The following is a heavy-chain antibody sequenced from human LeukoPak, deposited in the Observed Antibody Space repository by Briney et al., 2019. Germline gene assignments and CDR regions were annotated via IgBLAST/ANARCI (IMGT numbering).Heavy chain of an antibody. D-gene: IGHD2-21*02. Sequence: SVKVSCKASGGTFSSYAISWVRQAPGQGLEWMGGIIPIFGTANYAQKFQGRVTITADESTSTAYMELSSLRSEDTAVYYCASSDCGDCPPRAFYWGQGTLVTVSS. CDR3: ASSDCGDCPPRAFY. V-gene: IGHV1-69*13. CDR1: GGTFSSYA. CDR2: IIPIFGTA. J-gene: IGHJ4*02.